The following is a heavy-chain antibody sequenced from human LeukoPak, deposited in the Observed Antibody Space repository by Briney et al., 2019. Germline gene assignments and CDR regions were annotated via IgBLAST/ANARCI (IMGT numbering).Heavy chain of an antibody. CDR1: GGSISSSSYY. J-gene: IGHJ4*02. CDR3: ARLYSYGDY. Sequence: PSETLSLTCTVSGGSISSSSYYWGRIRQPPGKGLEWNGNIYYSGNTYYNPSLKSRITISVDTSKTQFSLKLNSVTAADTAVYYCARLYSYGDYWGQGTLVTVSS. V-gene: IGHV4-39*01. D-gene: IGHD5-18*01. CDR2: IYYSGNT.